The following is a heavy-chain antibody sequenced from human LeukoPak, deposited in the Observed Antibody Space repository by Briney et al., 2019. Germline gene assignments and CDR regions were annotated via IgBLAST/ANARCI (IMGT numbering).Heavy chain of an antibody. CDR1: GFTFSSYA. CDR2: ISGSGGST. J-gene: IGHJ4*02. V-gene: IGHV3-23*01. CDR3: AKGVYSGTYSDC. D-gene: IGHD1-26*01. Sequence: PGGSLRLPCAASGFTFSSYAMSWVRQASGKGLEWVSAISGSGGSTYYADSVKGRFTISRDNSKNTLYLQMNSLRAEDTAVYYCAKGVYSGTYSDCWGQGTLVTVSS.